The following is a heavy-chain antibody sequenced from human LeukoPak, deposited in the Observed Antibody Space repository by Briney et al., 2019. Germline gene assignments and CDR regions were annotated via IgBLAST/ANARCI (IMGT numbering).Heavy chain of an antibody. J-gene: IGHJ6*02. D-gene: IGHD3-3*01. Sequence: GRSLRLSCAASGFTFSSYGMHWVRQAPGKGLEWVAVISYDGSNKYYADSVKGRFTISRDNSKKTLYLQMNSLRAEDTAVYYCAKDLRERIRITIFGVVTSYYGMDVWGQGTTVTVSS. CDR3: AKDLRERIRITIFGVVTSYYGMDV. CDR1: GFTFSSYG. V-gene: IGHV3-30*18. CDR2: ISYDGSNK.